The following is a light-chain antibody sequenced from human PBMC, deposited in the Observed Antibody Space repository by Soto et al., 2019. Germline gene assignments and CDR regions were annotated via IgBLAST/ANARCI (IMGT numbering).Light chain of an antibody. CDR1: QSISNW. Sequence: DIQMTQSPSSLSASVGDRVTITVRASQSISNWLAWYQQKPGKAPKLLIYDASALESGVPSRFSGGGFGTDFTLTISSLQPDDFATYYCQQYSSYSTFGQGTKVDIK. CDR3: QQYSSYST. CDR2: DAS. J-gene: IGKJ1*01. V-gene: IGKV1-5*01.